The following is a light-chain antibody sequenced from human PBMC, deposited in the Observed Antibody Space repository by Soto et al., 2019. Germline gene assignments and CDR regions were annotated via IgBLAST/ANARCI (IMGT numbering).Light chain of an antibody. V-gene: IGKV1-33*01. CDR1: QDISNY. Sequence: DIQMTQSPSSLSASVGDRVTITCQASQDISNYLNWYQQKPGKAPKLLIYDASNLETGVPSRFSGSGSGTDFPFTISSLQPEDIATYYCQQYDNLPYTFGQGTTLEIK. CDR3: QQYDNLPYT. J-gene: IGKJ2*01. CDR2: DAS.